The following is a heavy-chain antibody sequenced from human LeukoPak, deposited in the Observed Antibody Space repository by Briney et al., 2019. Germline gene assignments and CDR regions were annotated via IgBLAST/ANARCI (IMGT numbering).Heavy chain of an antibody. J-gene: IGHJ3*02. CDR3: ARGWMYSSSSYAFDI. CDR2: IHTSGST. CDR1: GASISAYY. V-gene: IGHV4-4*07. Sequence: SETLSLTCTVSGASISAYYWSWIRQPAGKGLEWIGHIHTSGSTNYNPSLKSRVTMSVDTSKNQFPLKLSSVTAADTAVYYCARGWMYSSSSYAFDIWGQGTMVTVSS. D-gene: IGHD6-6*01.